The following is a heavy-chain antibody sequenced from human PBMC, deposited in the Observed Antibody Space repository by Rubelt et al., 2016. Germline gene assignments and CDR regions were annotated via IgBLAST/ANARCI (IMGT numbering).Heavy chain of an antibody. CDR3: ARESSSGWYIDS. J-gene: IGHJ4*02. Sequence: QVQLVQSGAEVKKPGASVKVSCKASGYTFTSYYMHWVRQAPGQGLEWVGRINPNSGGTNYAQKFQGRVTMTRETSITTAYMELGRLRSDDTAVFYCARESSSGWYIDSWGQGTLVTVSS. CDR2: INPNSGGT. CDR1: GYTFTSYY. V-gene: IGHV1-2*06. D-gene: IGHD6-19*01.